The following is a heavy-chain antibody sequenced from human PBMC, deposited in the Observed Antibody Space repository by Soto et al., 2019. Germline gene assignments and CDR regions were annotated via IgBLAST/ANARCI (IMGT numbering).Heavy chain of an antibody. CDR2: IYSGGST. CDR3: ARPQRGYCSSTSCYLLGAFDI. Sequence: VQLVESGGGLVQPGGSLRLSCAASGFTVSSNYMSWVRQAPGKGLEWVSVIYSGGSTYYADSVKGRFTISRDNSKNTLYLQMNSLRAEDTAVYYCARPQRGYCSSTSCYLLGAFDIWGQGTMVTVSS. D-gene: IGHD2-2*01. J-gene: IGHJ3*02. CDR1: GFTVSSNY. V-gene: IGHV3-66*04.